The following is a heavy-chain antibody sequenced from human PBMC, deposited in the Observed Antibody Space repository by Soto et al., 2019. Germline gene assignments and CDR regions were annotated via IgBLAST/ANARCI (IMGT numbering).Heavy chain of an antibody. V-gene: IGHV1-18*01. J-gene: IGHJ3*02. D-gene: IGHD2-21*02. CDR3: ARDFGKSGSDCYRI. Sequence: QVQLVQSGAEVKKPGASVKVSCKASGYTFISYGISWVRQAPGQGLEWVGWISAYNGDANYAQRLQGRVTMTTDTSTSTAYMELRSLRSDDTAVYYCARDFGKSGSDCYRIWGQGTMVTVSS. CDR1: GYTFISYG. CDR2: ISAYNGDA.